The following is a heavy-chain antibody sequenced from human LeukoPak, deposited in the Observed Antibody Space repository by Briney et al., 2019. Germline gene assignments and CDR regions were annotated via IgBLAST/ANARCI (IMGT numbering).Heavy chain of an antibody. V-gene: IGHV3-33*01. CDR2: IWSDGSDK. Sequence: PGGSLRLSCAASGXTFNTFMDWVRQAPGKGLEWAAVIWSDGSDKFYADSVKGRFTISRDNFKNTLYLQMDSLRVEDTAVYYCVREVGRAYYFDYWGQGTPVTVSS. J-gene: IGHJ4*02. CDR3: VREVGRAYYFDY. CDR1: GXTFNTF. D-gene: IGHD1-26*01.